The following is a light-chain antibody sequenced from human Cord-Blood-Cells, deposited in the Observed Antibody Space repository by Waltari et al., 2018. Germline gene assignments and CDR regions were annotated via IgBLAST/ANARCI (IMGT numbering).Light chain of an antibody. CDR3: CSYAGSSTLV. J-gene: IGLJ3*02. V-gene: IGLV2-23*01. CDR2: EGS. Sequence: QSALTQPASVSGSPGQSITISCTGTSSDVGSYNLVSWYQQHPGKAPKLMIYEGSKRPSGVSNRFSGCKSGNTASLTISGRQAEDEADYYCCSYAGSSTLVFGGGTKLTVL. CDR1: SSDVGSYNL.